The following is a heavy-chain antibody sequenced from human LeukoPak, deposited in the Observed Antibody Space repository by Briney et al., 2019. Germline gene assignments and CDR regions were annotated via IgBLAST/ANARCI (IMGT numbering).Heavy chain of an antibody. D-gene: IGHD3-9*01. Sequence: PGGSLRLSCAASGFTFSSYAMSWVRQAPGAGLEWVSAISGSGGSTYYADSVKGRFTISRDNSKNTLYLQMNSLRAEDTAVYYCAKDNYDILPGYYQDYWGQGTLVTVSS. CDR3: AKDNYDILPGYYQDY. V-gene: IGHV3-23*01. CDR2: ISGSGGST. CDR1: GFTFSSYA. J-gene: IGHJ4*02.